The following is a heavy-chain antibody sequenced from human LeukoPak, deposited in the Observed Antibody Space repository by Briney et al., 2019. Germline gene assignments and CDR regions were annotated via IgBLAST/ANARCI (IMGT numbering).Heavy chain of an antibody. CDR1: GYSFTEYY. V-gene: IGHV1-69-2*01. CDR3: ARSPEAQAHFDT. CDR2: IDPDDDET. Sequence: ATVKISCKASGYSFTEYYIQWMQQAPGKGPKWMGRIDPDDDETIYAGKFQGRVTMTTDTSTVTAYMELSSLRSDDTAVYYCARSPEAQAHFDTWGQGTLVTVSS. J-gene: IGHJ5*02.